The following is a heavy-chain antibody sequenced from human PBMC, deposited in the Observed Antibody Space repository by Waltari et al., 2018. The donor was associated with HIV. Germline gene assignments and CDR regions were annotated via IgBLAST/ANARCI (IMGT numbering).Heavy chain of an antibody. Sequence: QVQLVQSGAEVKKPGSSVKVSCKASGGTFSSYAISWVRQAPGQGLEWMGGIIPIFGTANYAQKFQGRVTITADESTSTAYMELSSLRSEDTAVYYCASDIVVVERRGDYYGSGGFGYWGQGTLVTVSS. V-gene: IGHV1-69*01. D-gene: IGHD3-10*01. CDR3: ASDIVVVERRGDYYGSGGFGY. J-gene: IGHJ4*02. CDR1: GGTFSSYA. CDR2: IIPIFGTA.